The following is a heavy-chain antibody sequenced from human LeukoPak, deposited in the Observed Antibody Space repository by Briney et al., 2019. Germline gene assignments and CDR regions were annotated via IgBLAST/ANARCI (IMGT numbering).Heavy chain of an antibody. CDR1: GFTFSSYW. Sequence: GGSLRLSCAASGFTFSSYWMSWVRQAPGKGLEWVANIKQDGSEKYYVDSVKGRFTISRDNAKNSLYLQMNSLRAEDTAVYYCARVGCGGECYYYFDYWGQGTLVTVSS. J-gene: IGHJ4*02. V-gene: IGHV3-7*01. D-gene: IGHD2-21*01. CDR2: IKQDGSEK. CDR3: ARVGCGGECYYYFDY.